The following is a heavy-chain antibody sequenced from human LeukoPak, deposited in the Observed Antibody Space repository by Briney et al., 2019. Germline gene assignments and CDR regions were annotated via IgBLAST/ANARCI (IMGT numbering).Heavy chain of an antibody. J-gene: IGHJ4*02. CDR1: GGSISSSLYY. CDR2: IYYSGST. CDR3: ARGIWSTTVTAYYLDY. V-gene: IGHV4-61*01. Sequence: SETLSLTCTVSGGSISSSLYYWSWIRQPPGKGLEWIGYIYYSGSTNYNPSLKSRVTISVDTSKNQFSLKLSSLTSDDMSVYYCARGIWSTTVTAYYLDYWGQGTLVTVSS. D-gene: IGHD4-17*01.